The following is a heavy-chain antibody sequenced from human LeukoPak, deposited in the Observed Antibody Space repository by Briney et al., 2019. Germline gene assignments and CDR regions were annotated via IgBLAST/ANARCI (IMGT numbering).Heavy chain of an antibody. CDR2: IIPIFGTA. CDR1: GGIFSSYA. Sequence: ASVKVSCKTSGGIFSSYAISLVRQAPGRGLEWMGSIIPIFGTANYAQKFQGRVTITTDESTSTAYMELSSLRSEDTAVYYCASLGLNYYDSNDNRTCPAWGQGTLVTVSS. D-gene: IGHD3-22*01. CDR3: ASLGLNYYDSNDNRTCPA. V-gene: IGHV1-69*05. J-gene: IGHJ4*02.